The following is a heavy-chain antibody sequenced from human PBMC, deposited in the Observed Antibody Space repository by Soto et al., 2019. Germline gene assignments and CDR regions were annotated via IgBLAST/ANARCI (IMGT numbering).Heavy chain of an antibody. CDR1: GFTFSSYA. Sequence: GGSLRLSCAASGFTFSSYAMSWVRQAPGKGLEWVSAISGSGGSTYYADSVKGRFTISRDNPKNTLYLQMNSLRAEDTAVYYCEQDPPYTSSWYFDYWGQGTLVTVSS. D-gene: IGHD6-13*01. J-gene: IGHJ4*02. V-gene: IGHV3-23*01. CDR2: ISGSGGST. CDR3: EQDPPYTSSWYFDY.